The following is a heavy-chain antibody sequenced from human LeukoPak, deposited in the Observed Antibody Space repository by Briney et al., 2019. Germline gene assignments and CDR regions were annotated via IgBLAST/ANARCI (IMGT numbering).Heavy chain of an antibody. V-gene: IGHV1-69*13. CDR1: GGTFSSYA. J-gene: IGHJ5*02. D-gene: IGHD5-18*01. CDR2: IIPIFSTA. Sequence: SVKVSCKASGGTFSSYAISWVRQAPGQGLEWMGGIIPIFSTANYAQKFQGRVTITADESTSTAYMELSSLRSEDTAVYYCARDLGYSYPRIWFDPWGQGTLVTVSS. CDR3: ARDLGYSYPRIWFDP.